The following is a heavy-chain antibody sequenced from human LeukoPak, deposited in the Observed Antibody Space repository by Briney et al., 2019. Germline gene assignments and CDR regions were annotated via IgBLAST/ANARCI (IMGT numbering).Heavy chain of an antibody. V-gene: IGHV4-39*01. J-gene: IGHJ4*02. CDR3: ARQSSGWRFYFDY. CDR1: GGSISSNNYY. Sequence: PSETLSLTCTVSGGSISSNNYYWGWIRQPPGKGLEWLGSIYYSGNTYYNPSLKSRVTISVDTSKNQFSLKLSSVTAADTALYYCARQSSGWRFYFDYWGQGTLVTVSS. D-gene: IGHD6-19*01. CDR2: IYYSGNT.